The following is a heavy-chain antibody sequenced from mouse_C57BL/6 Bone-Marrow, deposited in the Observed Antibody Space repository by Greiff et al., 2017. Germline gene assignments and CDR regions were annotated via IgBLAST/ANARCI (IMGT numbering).Heavy chain of an antibody. V-gene: IGHV5-16*01. Sequence: EVHLVESEGGLVQPGSSMKLSCTASGFPFSDYYMAWVRQVPEKGLEWVANINYDGSSTYYLDSLKGRFIISRDNAKNILYLQMSSLKSEDTATYYCARDNALLRYMDYWGQGTSVTVSS. J-gene: IGHJ4*01. D-gene: IGHD1-1*01. CDR1: GFPFSDYY. CDR2: INYDGSST. CDR3: ARDNALLRYMDY.